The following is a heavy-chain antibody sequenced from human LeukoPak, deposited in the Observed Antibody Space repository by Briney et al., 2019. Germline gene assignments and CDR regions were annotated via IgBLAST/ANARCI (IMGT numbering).Heavy chain of an antibody. J-gene: IGHJ4*02. CDR2: ISSSSSYI. D-gene: IGHD5-24*01. CDR1: GLFFSAYS. V-gene: IGHV3-21*01. CDR3: ARERIRDGWEPADY. Sequence: PGGSLRLSCAASGLFFSAYSMNWVRQAPGKGLEWVSSISSSSSYIYYADSVKGRFTISRDNAKNSLYLQMNSLSAGDTAVYYCARERIRDGWEPADYWGQGTLVTVSS.